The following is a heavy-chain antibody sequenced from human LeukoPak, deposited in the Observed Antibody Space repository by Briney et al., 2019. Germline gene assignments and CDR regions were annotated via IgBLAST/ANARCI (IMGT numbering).Heavy chain of an antibody. V-gene: IGHV4-39*02. CDR2: IFYSGNT. Sequence: PSETLSLTWTVSGXSISSSSYYWGWIRQPPGKGLEWIGSIFYSGNTYYNPSLKSRVTISVDTYKNHFSLKLSSVTSADTAVYYCARRSSGGGLFDYWGQGTLVTVSS. CDR3: ARRSSGGGLFDY. CDR1: GXSISSSSYY. J-gene: IGHJ4*02. D-gene: IGHD6-19*01.